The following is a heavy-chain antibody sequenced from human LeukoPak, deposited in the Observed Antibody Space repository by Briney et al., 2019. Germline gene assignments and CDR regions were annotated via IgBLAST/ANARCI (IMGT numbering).Heavy chain of an antibody. D-gene: IGHD6-19*01. V-gene: IGHV1-18*01. CDR3: ARGQKYSSGNNWFDP. J-gene: IGHJ5*02. Sequence: GASVKVSCKASGYTFTSYGISWVRQAPRQGLEWMGWISAYNGNTNYAQKLQGRVTMTTDTSTSTAYMELRSLRSDDTAVYYCARGQKYSSGNNWFDPWGQGTLVTVSS. CDR2: ISAYNGNT. CDR1: GYTFTSYG.